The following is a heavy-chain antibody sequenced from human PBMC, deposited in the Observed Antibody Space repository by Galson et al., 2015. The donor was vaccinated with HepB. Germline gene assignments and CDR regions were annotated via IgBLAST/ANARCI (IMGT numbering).Heavy chain of an antibody. CDR2: ISSAGTTQ. CDR3: ARDATGRGSGSYSAFDY. CDR1: GFNFSSYA. J-gene: IGHJ4*02. Sequence: SLRLSCAASGFNFSSYAMHWVRQVPGKGLEWVATISSAGTTQYYADSVRGRFTISRDNSQNILDLQMNTLRREDTAVYYCARDATGRGSGSYSAFDYWGQGTLVTVSS. V-gene: IGHV3-30-3*01. D-gene: IGHD1-26*01.